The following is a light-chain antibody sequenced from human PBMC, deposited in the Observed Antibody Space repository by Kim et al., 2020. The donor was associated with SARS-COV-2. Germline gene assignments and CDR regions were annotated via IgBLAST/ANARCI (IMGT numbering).Light chain of an antibody. V-gene: IGKV1-39*01. Sequence: IQMTQSPSSLAASVGDRVTIACRASQSIGTRLDWYQQGPGKAPKLLIYAASTLQSGVPSRFSGTGSGTDFALTISSLQPEDFATYYCQQSYTTPWLSFGGGTKVDIK. J-gene: IGKJ4*01. CDR1: QSIGTR. CDR2: AAS. CDR3: QQSYTTPWLS.